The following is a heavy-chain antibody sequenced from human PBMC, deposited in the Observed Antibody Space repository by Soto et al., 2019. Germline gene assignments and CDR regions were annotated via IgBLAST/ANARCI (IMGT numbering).Heavy chain of an antibody. V-gene: IGHV3-64*04. CDR2: ISSDGDIT. Sequence: WGSLRLSCSASGFTFSEYSMHWVRQAPGKGLQYVSTISSDGDITYYADSVKGRFTISRDNSKNTLYLQMNSLRPEDTAVSYCAREFCSGGNCYTYYFDPWGQGIQVTVSS. D-gene: IGHD2-15*01. J-gene: IGHJ5*02. CDR1: GFTFSEYS. CDR3: AREFCSGGNCYTYYFDP.